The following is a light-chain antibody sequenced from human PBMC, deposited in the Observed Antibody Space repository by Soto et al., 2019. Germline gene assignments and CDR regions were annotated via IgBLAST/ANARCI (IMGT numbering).Light chain of an antibody. CDR1: NIGNIN. CDR3: QVWHRRSDHYV. Sequence: SELTQPPSVSVTPGQTATITCGGDNIGNINVHWYQQRPGQAPILVVYNDDDRPSGIPARFSGSNSGNTATLTISRVEAGDEADYYCQVWHRRSDHYVFGTGTKVTVL. J-gene: IGLJ1*01. CDR2: NDD. V-gene: IGLV3-21*02.